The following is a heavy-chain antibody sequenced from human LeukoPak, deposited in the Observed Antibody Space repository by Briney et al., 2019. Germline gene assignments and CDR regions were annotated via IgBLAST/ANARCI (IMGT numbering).Heavy chain of an antibody. J-gene: IGHJ4*02. CDR1: GFTFSSYW. D-gene: IGHD3-22*01. Sequence: GGSLRLSCAASGFTFSSYWMSWVRQAPGKGLEWMANIKQDGSEKCYVDSVKGRFTISRDNAKNSLYLQMNRLRAEDTAVYYCARSPFGYDSSGYCGSNLHVTVYFDYWGQGTLVTVSS. CDR3: ARSPFGYDSSGYCGSNLHVTVYFDY. V-gene: IGHV3-7*01. CDR2: IKQDGSEK.